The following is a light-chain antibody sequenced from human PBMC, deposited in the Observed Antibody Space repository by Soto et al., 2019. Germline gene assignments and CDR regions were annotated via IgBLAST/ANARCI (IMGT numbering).Light chain of an antibody. Sequence: LMTQSLATLSVSPGERATLSCRASHIVMKDLAWYHQQHGHAPRRLIYDSATRASSITPGCSGGGAGTDFSLPISSLQSEDFAVVYCHQRSDWPRTFGQGTKVDIK. CDR3: HQRSDWPRT. CDR1: HIVMKD. J-gene: IGKJ1*01. CDR2: DSA. V-gene: IGKV3-15*01.